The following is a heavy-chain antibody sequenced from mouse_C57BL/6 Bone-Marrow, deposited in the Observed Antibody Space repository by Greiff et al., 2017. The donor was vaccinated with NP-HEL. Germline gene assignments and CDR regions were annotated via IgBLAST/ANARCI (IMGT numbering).Heavy chain of an antibody. CDR1: GFTFTDYY. J-gene: IGHJ3*01. Sequence: EVQLQESGAELVRPGASVKLSCTASGFTFTDYYMHWVKQRPEQGLEWIGWIDPENGDTEYASKFQGKATLTADTSSNTAYLQLSSLTSEDTAVYYGTTGASTYYSNYALAYWGQGTLLTVSA. V-gene: IGHV14-4*01. CDR3: TTGASTYYSNYALAY. D-gene: IGHD2-5*01. CDR2: IDPENGDT.